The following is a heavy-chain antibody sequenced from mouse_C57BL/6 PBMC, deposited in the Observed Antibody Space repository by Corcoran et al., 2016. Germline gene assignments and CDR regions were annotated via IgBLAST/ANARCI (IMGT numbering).Heavy chain of an antibody. V-gene: IGHV3-6*01. D-gene: IGHD1-2*01. J-gene: IGHJ3*01. CDR1: GYSITSGYY. Sequence: DVQLQESGPGLVKPSQSLSLTCSVTGYSITSGYYWNWIRQFPGNKLEWMGYISYDGSNNYNPSLKNRISITRDTSKNQFFLKLNSVTTEDTATYYCALSLEGAYWGQGTLVTVSA. CDR2: ISYDGSN. CDR3: ALSLEGAY.